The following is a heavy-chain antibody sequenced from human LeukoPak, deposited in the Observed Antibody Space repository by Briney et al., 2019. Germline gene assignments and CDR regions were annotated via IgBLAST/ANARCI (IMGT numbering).Heavy chain of an antibody. D-gene: IGHD2-15*01. CDR1: GYTFTSYY. CDR2: INPSGGST. J-gene: IGHJ6*02. CDR3: ARDGYCSGGRCTRNYYYYGMDV. V-gene: IGHV1-46*01. Sequence: ASVKVSCKASGYTFTSYYMHWVRQAPGQGLEWMGIINPSGGSTSYAQKFQGRVTMTRDTSTSTVYMELSSLRSEDTAVYYCARDGYCSGGRCTRNYYYYGMDVWGQGTTVTVSS.